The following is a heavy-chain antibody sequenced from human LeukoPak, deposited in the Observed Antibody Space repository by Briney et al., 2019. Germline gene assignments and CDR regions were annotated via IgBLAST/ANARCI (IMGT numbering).Heavy chain of an antibody. Sequence: PGRSLRLSCAASGFTFSSYGMHWVRQAPGKGLEWVAVIWYDGSNKYYADSVKGRFTISRDNSKNTLYLQMNSLRAEDTAVYCCARSRLASDSSGYYDYWGQGTLVTVSS. J-gene: IGHJ4*02. D-gene: IGHD3-22*01. CDR2: IWYDGSNK. V-gene: IGHV3-33*01. CDR1: GFTFSSYG. CDR3: ARSRLASDSSGYYDY.